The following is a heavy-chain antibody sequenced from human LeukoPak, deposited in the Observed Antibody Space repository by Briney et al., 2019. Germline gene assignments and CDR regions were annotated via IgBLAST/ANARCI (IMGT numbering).Heavy chain of an antibody. D-gene: IGHD3-22*01. V-gene: IGHV3-9*01. CDR1: GFTFDGYA. J-gene: IGHJ4*02. Sequence: PGRSLRPFCAASGFTFDGYAMHWVRQAPGKGLEWVSGISWNSGSIGYADSVKGRFTISRDNAKNSLYLQMNSLRTEDTALYYCTKDEGSMIVRPFDYWGQGTLVTVSS. CDR2: ISWNSGSI. CDR3: TKDEGSMIVRPFDY.